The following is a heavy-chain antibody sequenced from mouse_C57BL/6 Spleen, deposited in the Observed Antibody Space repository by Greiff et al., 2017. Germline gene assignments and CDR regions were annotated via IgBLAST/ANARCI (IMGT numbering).Heavy chain of an antibody. CDR1: GYTFTEST. D-gene: IGHD1-1*01. CDR3: ARHEEGYCGRSYYWYFDV. Sequence: QVHVKQSGAELVKPGASVKLSCKASGYTFTESTIHWVKQRSGQGLEWIGWFYPGSGSIKYNEKFKDKATLTADKSSSTVYIELSRLTSEDSAVYFCARHEEGYCGRSYYWYFDVWGKGTTVTVSS. CDR2: FYPGSGSI. J-gene: IGHJ1*03. V-gene: IGHV1-62-2*01.